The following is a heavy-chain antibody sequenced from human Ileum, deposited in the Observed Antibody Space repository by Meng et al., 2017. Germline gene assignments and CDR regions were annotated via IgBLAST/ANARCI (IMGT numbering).Heavy chain of an antibody. Sequence: QLQLQESGPGLVRPSETLSLTCSVSGDSVISGSYYWNWIRQSAGKGLEWIGYINYSGTAYYNASLGSRVSMSIDTSKNQFSLKLTSVTAADTAVYYCTRDQTSNGWGSFDSWGQGTLVTVSS. CDR1: GDSVISGSYY. CDR3: TRDQTSNGWGSFDS. D-gene: IGHD7-27*01. CDR2: INYSGTA. J-gene: IGHJ4*02. V-gene: IGHV4-61*01.